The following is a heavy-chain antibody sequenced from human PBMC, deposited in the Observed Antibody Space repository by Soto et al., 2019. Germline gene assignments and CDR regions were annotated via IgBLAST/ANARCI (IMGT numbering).Heavy chain of an antibody. CDR1: GYTFTDYY. CDR2: INPRGGGT. V-gene: IGHV1-2*02. J-gene: IGHJ4*02. CDR3: ARDLGTGWFYFDL. D-gene: IGHD6-19*01. Sequence: QVRLVQSGAEVKKTGASVKVSGKASGYTFTDYYIYWVRQAPGQALEWIGWINPRGGGTKYAQNFQGRVAVTTDTSLSTAYMELSSLRSDDTAQYYCARDLGTGWFYFDLWGQGTLVTVSA.